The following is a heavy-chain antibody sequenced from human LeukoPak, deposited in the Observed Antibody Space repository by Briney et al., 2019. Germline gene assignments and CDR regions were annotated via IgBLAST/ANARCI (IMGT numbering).Heavy chain of an antibody. D-gene: IGHD3-22*01. CDR3: ARVTYYYDSSGYRPASNFDY. CDR2: INHSGST. J-gene: IGHJ4*02. Sequence: SETLSLTCAVYGGSFSGYYWSWIRQPPGKGLEWIGEINHSGSTNYNPSLKSRVTISVDTSKNQFSLKLSSVTAADTAVYYCARVTYYYDSSGYRPASNFDYWGQETLVTVSS. V-gene: IGHV4-34*01. CDR1: GGSFSGYY.